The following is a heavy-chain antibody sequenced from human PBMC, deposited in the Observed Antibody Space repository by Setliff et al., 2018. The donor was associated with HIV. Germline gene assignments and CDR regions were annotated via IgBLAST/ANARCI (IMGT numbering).Heavy chain of an antibody. CDR1: GFAFSSLW. V-gene: IGHV3-7*03. Sequence: GGSLRLSCAASGFAFSSLWMSWVRQAPGRGLECVANIKQDGSEKYYVDSVKGRFTVSRNNAENSLSLQMDSLKTEDTAVYYCGRVGGAAEPYYYFMDVWGKGTTVTVSS. J-gene: IGHJ6*03. D-gene: IGHD3-16*01. CDR2: IKQDGSEK. CDR3: GRVGGAAEPYYYFMDV.